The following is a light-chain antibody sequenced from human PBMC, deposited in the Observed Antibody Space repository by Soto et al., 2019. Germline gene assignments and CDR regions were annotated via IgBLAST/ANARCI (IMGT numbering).Light chain of an antibody. CDR1: QFVSRR. J-gene: IGKJ1*01. V-gene: IGKV3-15*01. CDR2: DTS. CDR3: EEYIHWPPGM. Sequence: EIVVTQSPATLSASPGERVTLSCRASQFVSRRLAWYQQRLGQVPRLLIYDTSTRAPGISARFSGSGSGTEFTLTISSLQSEDVAVYYCEEYIHWPPGMFGPGTKVDIK.